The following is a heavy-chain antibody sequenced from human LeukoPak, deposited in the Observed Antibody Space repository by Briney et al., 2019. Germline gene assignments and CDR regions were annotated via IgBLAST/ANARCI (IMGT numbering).Heavy chain of an antibody. CDR1: GFTFSSYG. J-gene: IGHJ3*02. D-gene: IGHD2-21*02. V-gene: IGHV3-30*18. CDR2: ISYDGSNK. CDR3: AKDRGDSYGLGAFDI. Sequence: PGRSLRLSCAASGFTFSSYGMHWVRQAPGKGLEWVAVISYDGSNKYYADSVKGRFTISRDNSKNTLYLQMNSLRAEDTAVYYCAKDRGDSYGLGAFDIRGQGTMVTVSS.